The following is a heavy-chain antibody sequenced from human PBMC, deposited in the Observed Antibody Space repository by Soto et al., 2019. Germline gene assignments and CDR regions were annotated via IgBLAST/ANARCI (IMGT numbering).Heavy chain of an antibody. Sequence: EVQLVESGGGLVQPGGSLRLSCAVSGFTVSTNYMSWVSQAPGKGLECVSIIYNDGNTYYADSVKGRFTTSRDSAQNTLYLQMDNLRVDDTAVYHCARDSSYYGSGRGVLDYWGPGTLVTVSS. CDR2: IYNDGNT. V-gene: IGHV3-66*01. CDR1: GFTVSTNY. D-gene: IGHD3-10*01. J-gene: IGHJ4*02. CDR3: ARDSSYYGSGRGVLDY.